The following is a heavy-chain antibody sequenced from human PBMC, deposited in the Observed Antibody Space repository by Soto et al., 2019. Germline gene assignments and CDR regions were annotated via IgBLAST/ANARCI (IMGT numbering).Heavy chain of an antibody. J-gene: IGHJ4*02. D-gene: IGHD4-17*01. V-gene: IGHV3-21*01. CDR3: ARDGRGTTVTTIDY. Sequence: EVQLVESGGGLVKPGGSLRLSCAASGFTFSNYNMNWVRQAPGKGLEWVSSISSSSYYIYYADSMKGRFTISRDNAKNSLYLQMNSLRVEDTAVYYCARDGRGTTVTTIDYWGQGTLVTVSS. CDR1: GFTFSNYN. CDR2: ISSSSYYI.